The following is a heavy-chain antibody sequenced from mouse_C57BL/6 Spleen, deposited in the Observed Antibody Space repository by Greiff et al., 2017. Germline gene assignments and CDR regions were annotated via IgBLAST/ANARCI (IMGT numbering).Heavy chain of an antibody. V-gene: IGHV2-2*01. D-gene: IGHD2-3*01. CDR2: IWSGGST. CDR3: ARNSGDGYYLYAMDY. Sequence: VQLVESGPGLVQPSQSLSITCTVSGFSLTSYGVHWVRQSPGKGLEWLGVIWSGGSTDYYAAFISRLSISKDNSKSQVFFKMNSLQADDTAIYYCARNSGDGYYLYAMDYWGQGTSVTVSS. CDR1: GFSLTSYG. J-gene: IGHJ4*01.